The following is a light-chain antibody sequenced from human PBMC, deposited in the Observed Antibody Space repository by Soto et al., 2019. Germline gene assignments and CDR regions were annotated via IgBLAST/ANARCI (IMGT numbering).Light chain of an antibody. CDR1: QSISRN. CDR3: QQYNTWPPIT. V-gene: IGKV3-15*01. Sequence: SRGGRASLSCRASQSISRNLAWYQHNPGQAPRLLIYAPSTRAPGIPARSRASGSGTEFTLTISSLQSEDFAVYYCQQYNTWPPITFGQGTRLEIK. J-gene: IGKJ5*01. CDR2: APS.